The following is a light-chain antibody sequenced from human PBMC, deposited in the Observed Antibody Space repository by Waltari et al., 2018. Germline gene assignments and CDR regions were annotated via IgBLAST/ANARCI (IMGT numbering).Light chain of an antibody. CDR1: QDIRDY. V-gene: IGKV1-16*02. Sequence: DIQMTQSTSSLSAAVGDRVTITCRATQDIRDYLAWFQQKPGKAPKSLIYGASILQSGVPSKFSGSGSGTDFTLTISDLQPEDSATYYCQQYDSYPLTFGGGTKVEFK. J-gene: IGKJ4*01. CDR2: GAS. CDR3: QQYDSYPLT.